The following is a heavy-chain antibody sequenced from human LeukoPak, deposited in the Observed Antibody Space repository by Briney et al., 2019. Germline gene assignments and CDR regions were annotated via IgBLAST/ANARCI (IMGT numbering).Heavy chain of an antibody. Sequence: SETLSLTCTVSGGSISDHYWSWIRQPPGKGLDWIGYIYNTGSTNYNPSLKSRVTMSLDTSKNQFSLKLSSVTAADTAIYYCGKDRRHRDGFDFWGQGTMVTVSS. D-gene: IGHD6-25*01. CDR3: GKDRRHRDGFDF. J-gene: IGHJ3*01. CDR2: IYNTGST. CDR1: GGSISDHY. V-gene: IGHV4-59*11.